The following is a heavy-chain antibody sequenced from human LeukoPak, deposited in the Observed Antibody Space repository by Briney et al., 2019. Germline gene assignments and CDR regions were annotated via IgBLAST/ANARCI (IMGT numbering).Heavy chain of an antibody. D-gene: IGHD5-18*01. J-gene: IGHJ3*02. CDR3: ARWGREQLWLSDAFDI. CDR2: IYYSGST. V-gene: IGHV4-39*01. CDR1: GGSISSSIYY. Sequence: SETLSLTCTDSGGSISSSIYYWGWIRQPPGKGLEWVGSIYYSGSTYYNPSLKSRVTISVDTSKNQFSLKLSSVTAADTAVYYCARWGREQLWLSDAFDIWGQGTMVTVSS.